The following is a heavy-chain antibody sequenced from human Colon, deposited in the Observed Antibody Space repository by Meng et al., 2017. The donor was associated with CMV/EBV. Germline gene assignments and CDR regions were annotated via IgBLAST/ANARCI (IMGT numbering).Heavy chain of an antibody. V-gene: IGHV3-7*01. Sequence: GGSLRLSCAASGFTSSCYWMSWFRQAPGKGLEWVANINQDGSEKYYMDSVRGRFTISRDNAKNSLYLQMNSLRAEDTAIYYCARDRQLFVWGQGTTVTVSS. CDR1: GFTSSCYW. CDR2: INQDGSEK. D-gene: IGHD6-13*01. J-gene: IGHJ6*02. CDR3: ARDRQLFV.